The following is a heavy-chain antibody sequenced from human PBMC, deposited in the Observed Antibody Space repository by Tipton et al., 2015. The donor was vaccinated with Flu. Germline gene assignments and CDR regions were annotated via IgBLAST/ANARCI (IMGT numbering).Heavy chain of an antibody. Sequence: GSLRLSCAASGFTFSSYAMSWVRQAPGKELEWVSAIAGSGGGTSDADSVKGRFTISRDNSKNTLYLQMNSLRTEDTAVYYCAQGGHIDYCGQGTLVTVSS. CDR2: IAGSGGGT. CDR3: AQGGHIDY. V-gene: IGHV3-23*01. D-gene: IGHD5-12*01. CDR1: GFTFSSYA. J-gene: IGHJ4*02.